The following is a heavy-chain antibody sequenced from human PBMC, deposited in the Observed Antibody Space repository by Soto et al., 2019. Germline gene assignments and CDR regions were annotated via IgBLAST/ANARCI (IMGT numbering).Heavy chain of an antibody. CDR1: GGTFSSYA. J-gene: IGHJ5*02. CDR2: IIPIFGTA. CDR3: ARDRAPYSSSFDP. V-gene: IGHV1-69*13. Sequence: SVKVSCKASGGTFSSYAISWVRQAPGQGLEWMGGIIPIFGTANYAQKFQGRVTITADESTSTAYMELSSLRSEDTAVYYCARDRAPYSSSFDPWGQGTLVTVSS. D-gene: IGHD6-6*01.